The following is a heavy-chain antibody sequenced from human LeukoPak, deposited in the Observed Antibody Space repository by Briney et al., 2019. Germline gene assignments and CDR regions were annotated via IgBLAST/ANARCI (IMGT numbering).Heavy chain of an antibody. D-gene: IGHD3-10*01. CDR2: FDPEDGET. Sequence: GASVKVSCKVSGYTLTELSMHWVRQAPGKGLEWMGGFDPEDGETIYAQKFQGRVTMTEDTSTDTAYMELSSLRSEDTAVYYCATVSMYGSGSYYSDYWGQGTLVTVSS. CDR3: ATVSMYGSGSYYSDY. V-gene: IGHV1-24*01. J-gene: IGHJ4*02. CDR1: GYTLTELS.